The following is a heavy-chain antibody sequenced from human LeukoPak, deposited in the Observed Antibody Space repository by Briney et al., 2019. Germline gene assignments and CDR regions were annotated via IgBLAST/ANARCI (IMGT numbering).Heavy chain of an antibody. D-gene: IGHD3-22*01. CDR1: GYTFTSYG. Sequence: GASVKVSCKASGYTFTSYGISWVRQAPGQGLEWMGWISAYNGNTNYAQKLQGRVTMTTDTSTSTAYMELRSLRSDDTAVYYCARVYDSSGYYYDRYAFDIWGQGTMVTVSS. CDR2: ISAYNGNT. V-gene: IGHV1-18*01. J-gene: IGHJ3*02. CDR3: ARVYDSSGYYYDRYAFDI.